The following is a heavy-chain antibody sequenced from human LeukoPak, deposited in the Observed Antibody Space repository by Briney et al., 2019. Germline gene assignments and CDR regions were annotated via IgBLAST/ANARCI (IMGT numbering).Heavy chain of an antibody. D-gene: IGHD3-10*01. CDR1: GYSISSGYY. V-gene: IGHV4-38-2*02. CDR2: IYHSGST. J-gene: IGHJ4*02. Sequence: PSETLSLTCTVSGYSISSGYYWGWIRQPPGKGLEWIGSIYHSGSTYYNPSLKSRVTISVDTSKNQFSLKLSSVTAADTAVYYCARGLWFGEITYYFDYWGQGTLLTVSS. CDR3: ARGLWFGEITYYFDY.